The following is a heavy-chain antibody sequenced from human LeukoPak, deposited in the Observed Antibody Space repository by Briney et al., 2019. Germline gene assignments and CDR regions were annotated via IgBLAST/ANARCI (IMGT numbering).Heavy chain of an antibody. D-gene: IGHD3-22*01. CDR2: ISAYSGNT. CDR3: ARDPGPTYYYDSSGYRYDP. Sequence: ASVKVSCKASGYTFTSYGISWVRQAPGQGLEWMGWISAYSGNTNYAQKLQGRVTMTTDTSTSTAYMELRSLRSDDTAVYYCARDPGPTYYYDSSGYRYDPWGQGTLVTVSS. J-gene: IGHJ5*02. CDR1: GYTFTSYG. V-gene: IGHV1-18*01.